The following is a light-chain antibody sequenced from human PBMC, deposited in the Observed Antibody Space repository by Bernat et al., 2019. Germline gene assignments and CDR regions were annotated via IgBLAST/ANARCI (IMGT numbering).Light chain of an antibody. CDR2: LAS. V-gene: IGKV1-39*01. Sequence: DIQMTQSPSSLSASVEDRVTFTCRASQNINHYLNWYQQKPGKAPQLLIYLASNLQSGVPSRFSGSGSGTDFTLTISSLQPEDFATYFCQQSFRTPYTFGQGTKLDIE. J-gene: IGKJ2*01. CDR3: QQSFRTPYT. CDR1: QNINHY.